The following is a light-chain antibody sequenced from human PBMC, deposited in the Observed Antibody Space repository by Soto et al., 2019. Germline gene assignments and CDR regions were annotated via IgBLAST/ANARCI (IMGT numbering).Light chain of an antibody. CDR1: QSIANNY. J-gene: IGKJ1*01. CDR2: DAS. Sequence: EIVLTQSPGTLALSPGERATLSCRASQSIANNYVAWYQQKPGQAPRLLIDDASRRATGTPDRFSGSGSGTDFTLTISRLEPEDFAVYYCQQGAKSPLTFGQETKVEIK. CDR3: QQGAKSPLT. V-gene: IGKV3-20*01.